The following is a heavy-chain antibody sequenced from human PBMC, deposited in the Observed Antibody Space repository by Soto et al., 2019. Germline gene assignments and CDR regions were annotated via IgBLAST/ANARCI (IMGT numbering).Heavy chain of an antibody. CDR2: INPNSGGT. D-gene: IGHD2-2*01. V-gene: IGHV1-2*04. J-gene: IGHJ6*03. CDR3: ARDFFSIPSCYPRPPPNYYMDV. Sequence: ASVKVSCKASGYTFTGYYMHWVRQAPGQGLEWMGWINPNSGGTNYAQKFQGWVTMTRDTSISTAYMELSRLRSDDTAVYYCARDFFSIPSCYPRPPPNYYMDVWGKGTTVTVSS. CDR1: GYTFTGYY.